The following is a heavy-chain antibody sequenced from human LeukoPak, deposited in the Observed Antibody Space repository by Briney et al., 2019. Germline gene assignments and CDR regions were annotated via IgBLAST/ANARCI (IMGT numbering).Heavy chain of an antibody. CDR2: IIPIFGTA. J-gene: IGHJ3*02. V-gene: IGHV1-69*06. CDR1: GGTLSSYA. Sequence: ASVTVSCKASGGTLSSYALSWVRQAPGQGLEWMGGIIPIFGTANYAQKFQGRVTITADKSTSTAYMELSSLRSEDTAVYYCAREKPHPTPLKPVIAVAGNQSPDAFDIWGQGTMVTVSS. CDR3: AREKPHPTPLKPVIAVAGNQSPDAFDI. D-gene: IGHD6-19*01.